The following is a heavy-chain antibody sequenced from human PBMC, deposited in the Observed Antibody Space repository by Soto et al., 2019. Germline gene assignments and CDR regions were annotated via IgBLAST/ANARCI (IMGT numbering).Heavy chain of an antibody. D-gene: IGHD3-3*01. CDR1: DGSTRTSAYY. Sequence: PSETPSLTCTVSDGSTRTSAYYWTWIRHLPGQGLEFIGYVFYNGKTYFNPSLESRLSMSVDTTQNHFSLKLTSMTAADTALYHCARVDSNMMFGVLSPWGQG. CDR3: ARVDSNMMFGVLSP. J-gene: IGHJ5*02. CDR2: VFYNGKT. V-gene: IGHV4-31*03.